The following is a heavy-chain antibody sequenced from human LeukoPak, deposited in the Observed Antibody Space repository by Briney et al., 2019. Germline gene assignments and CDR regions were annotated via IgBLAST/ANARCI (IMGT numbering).Heavy chain of an antibody. CDR3: ARGRRPGSGYYPWPHNWFDP. CDR1: GGTFSSYA. V-gene: IGHV1-8*03. J-gene: IGHJ5*02. Sequence: ASVKVSCKASGGTFSSYAINWVRQATGQGLEWMGWMNPNSGNTGYAQKFQGRVTITRNTSISTAYMELSSLRSEDTAVYYCARGRRPGSGYYPWPHNWFDPWGQGTLVTVSS. D-gene: IGHD3-22*01. CDR2: MNPNSGNT.